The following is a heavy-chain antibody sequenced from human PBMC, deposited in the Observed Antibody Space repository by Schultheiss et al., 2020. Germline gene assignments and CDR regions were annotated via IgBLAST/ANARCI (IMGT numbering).Heavy chain of an antibody. V-gene: IGHV4-39*07. D-gene: IGHD3-10*01. J-gene: IGHJ5*02. Sequence: SETLSLTCTVSGGSISSSSYYWGWIRQPPGKGLEWIGSIYYSGSTYYNPSLKSRVTISVDTSKNQFSLKLSSVTAADTAVYYCARGRSRRDWFDPWGQGTLVTVSS. CDR3: ARGRSRRDWFDP. CDR1: GGSISSSSYY. CDR2: IYYSGST.